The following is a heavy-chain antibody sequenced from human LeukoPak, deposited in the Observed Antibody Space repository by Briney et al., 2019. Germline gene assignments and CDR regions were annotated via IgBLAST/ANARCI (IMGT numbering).Heavy chain of an antibody. J-gene: IGHJ6*02. CDR3: VRSLEMDV. CDR2: INQDGSEK. CDR1: GFTFSMLW. V-gene: IGHV3-7*05. D-gene: IGHD1-1*01. Sequence: GGSLRLSCTASGFTFSMLWMTWVRQAPGKGLEWVANINQDGSEKYYVDSVKGRFTISRDNAKNSVYLHMNSLRADDTAVYHCVRSLEMDVWGQGTTVTVSS.